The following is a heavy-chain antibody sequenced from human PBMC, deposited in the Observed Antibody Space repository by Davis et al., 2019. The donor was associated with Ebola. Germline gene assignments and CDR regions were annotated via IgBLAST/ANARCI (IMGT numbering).Heavy chain of an antibody. Sequence: AASVKVSCKASGYSFTGYYLHWLRLAPGQGLEWMGWINANTGGTRYAQKFQGWVTLTRDTSISTAYMELYRLRSDDTAVYYCARESFCSSTSCYAYFDYWGQGTLVTVSS. CDR1: GYSFTGYY. CDR3: ARESFCSSTSCYAYFDY. V-gene: IGHV1-2*04. D-gene: IGHD2-2*01. J-gene: IGHJ4*02. CDR2: INANTGGT.